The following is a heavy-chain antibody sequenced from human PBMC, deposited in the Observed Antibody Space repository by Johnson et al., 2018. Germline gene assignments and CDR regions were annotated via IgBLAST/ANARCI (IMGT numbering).Heavy chain of an antibody. CDR2: INYKISPI. CDR3: AKDMSRGSGGYEYYMDV. CDR1: GFTFDDYA. Sequence: VQLVQSGGGLVQPGRSXRLSCVASGFTFDDYALHWVRQPPGKGLEWVATINYKISPIAYVESLKGRFSISRDKSKTSLYLQKNRLRAEETALYYCAKDMSRGSGGYEYYMDVWGKGTTVTVSS. J-gene: IGHJ6*03. V-gene: IGHV3-9*01. D-gene: IGHD2-15*01.